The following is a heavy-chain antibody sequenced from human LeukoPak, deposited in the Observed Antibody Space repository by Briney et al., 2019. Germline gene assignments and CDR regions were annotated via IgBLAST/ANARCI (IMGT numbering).Heavy chain of an antibody. Sequence: PSETLSLTCTVSGGSISSYYWSWIRQPPGKGLEWIGYIYYSGSTNYNPSLKSRVTISVDTSKNQFSLKLSSVTAADTAVYYYARGKRGATTLDYWGQGTLVTVSS. CDR2: IYYSGST. CDR3: ARGKRGATTLDY. D-gene: IGHD3-10*01. V-gene: IGHV4-59*01. J-gene: IGHJ4*02. CDR1: GGSISSYY.